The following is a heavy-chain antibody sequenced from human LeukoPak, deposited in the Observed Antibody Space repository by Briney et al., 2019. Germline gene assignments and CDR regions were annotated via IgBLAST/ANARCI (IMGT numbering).Heavy chain of an antibody. D-gene: IGHD3-10*01. CDR3: ARGGYYGSGNDFRFDP. Sequence: PSETLSLTCGASGGSISNYYWSWILQPPGKGLEWLGYIYYSGSTNYKPSLKSRVTISVDTSKNQLSLKLSSVTAADTAVYYCARGGYYGSGNDFRFDPWGQGTLVTVSS. J-gene: IGHJ5*02. V-gene: IGHV4-59*01. CDR1: GGSISNYY. CDR2: IYYSGST.